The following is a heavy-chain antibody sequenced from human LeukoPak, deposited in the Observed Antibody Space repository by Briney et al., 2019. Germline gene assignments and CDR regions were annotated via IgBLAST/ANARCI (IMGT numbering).Heavy chain of an antibody. J-gene: IGHJ4*02. Sequence: PGGSLRLSCSASGFTFSTYAMHWVRQAPGKGLEYVSAFSSNGGNTYYADSVNGRFTISRDNSKNMLFLQMSSPRADDTAVYYCVRDQYISSSVVYWGQGTLSPSPQ. V-gene: IGHV3-64D*09. CDR2: FSSNGGNT. D-gene: IGHD6-6*01. CDR1: GFTFSTYA. CDR3: VRDQYISSSVVY.